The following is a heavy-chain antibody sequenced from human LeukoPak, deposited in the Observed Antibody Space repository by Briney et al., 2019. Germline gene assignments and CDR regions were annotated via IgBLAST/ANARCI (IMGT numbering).Heavy chain of an antibody. CDR1: GATFSSYA. CDR2: IIPISGTA. CDR3: ARGGRYSSSWFDY. D-gene: IGHD6-13*01. Sequence: ASVKVSCKASGATFSSYAISWVRQAPGQGLERMGGIIPISGTANYAHKFQGRVTITTDKSTSTASMELSSLRSEDRAVYYCARGGRYSSSWFDYWGQGTLVTVCS. V-gene: IGHV1-69*05. J-gene: IGHJ4*02.